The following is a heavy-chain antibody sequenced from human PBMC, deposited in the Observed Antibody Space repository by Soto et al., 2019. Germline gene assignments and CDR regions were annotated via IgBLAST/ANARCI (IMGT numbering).Heavy chain of an antibody. CDR1: GDSIYRSYW. Sequence: QVQLLESGPGLVKPSGTLSLTCGVSGDSIYRSYWWSWVRLPPGKGPEWIGEIFHTGTTNYNPSLKGRLTMSVDKSKKESSLKLDSVTAADTAVYFCARSARYGVVGDYWGQGTGVTVSS. D-gene: IGHD2-15*01. V-gene: IGHV4-4*02. CDR2: IFHTGTT. J-gene: IGHJ4*02. CDR3: ARSARYGVVGDY.